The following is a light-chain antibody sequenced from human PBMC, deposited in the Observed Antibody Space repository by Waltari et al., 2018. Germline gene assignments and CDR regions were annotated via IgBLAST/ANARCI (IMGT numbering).Light chain of an antibody. V-gene: IGKV3-15*01. J-gene: IGKJ1*01. Sequence: EVVMTQSPVTLSVSPGERATLSCSASQPVSRNLAWYQQKPGQAPRLVISEASTRATGIPARCSGRGSGTEFTLIISSLQPEDFAVYYCQQYNNWPPWTFGQGTKVELK. CDR2: EAS. CDR1: QPVSRN. CDR3: QQYNNWPPWT.